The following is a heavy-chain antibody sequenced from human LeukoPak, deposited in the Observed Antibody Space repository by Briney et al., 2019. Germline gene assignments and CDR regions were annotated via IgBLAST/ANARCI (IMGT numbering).Heavy chain of an antibody. CDR1: GDSISNYY. J-gene: IGHJ3*02. D-gene: IGHD5-12*01. CDR3: ARSCRILDIVATIRARLGGNGFDI. V-gene: IGHV4-4*07. CDR2: IYIIGST. Sequence: PSETLSLTCTVSGDSISNYYWSWIRQPAGKGLEWIGRIYIIGSTDYNPSLKRRVSMSLDTSKNQFSLKLTSVTAADTAVYYCARSCRILDIVATIRARLGGNGFDIWGQGTMVTVSS.